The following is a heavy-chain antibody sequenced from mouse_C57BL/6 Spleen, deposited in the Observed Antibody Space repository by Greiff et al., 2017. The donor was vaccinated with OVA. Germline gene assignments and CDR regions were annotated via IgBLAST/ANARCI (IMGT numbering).Heavy chain of an antibody. CDR2: IYPGDGDT. J-gene: IGHJ2*01. D-gene: IGHD2-12*01. Sequence: VQVVESGAELVKPGASVKISCKASGYAFSSYWMNWVKQRPGKGLEWIGQIYPGDGDTNYNGKFKGKATLTADKSSSTAYMQLSSLASEDSAVYFCARSELRLGGYSFDYWGQGTTLTVSS. CDR3: ARSELRLGGYSFDY. CDR1: GYAFSSYW. V-gene: IGHV1-80*01.